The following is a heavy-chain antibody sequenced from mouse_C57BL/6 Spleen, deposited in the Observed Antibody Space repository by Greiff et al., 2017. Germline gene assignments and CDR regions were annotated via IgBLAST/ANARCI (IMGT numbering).Heavy chain of an antibody. D-gene: IGHD2-1*01. CDR3: ARVNGNYVEYFDV. CDR2: INYDGSST. Sequence: DVKLVESEGGLVQPGSSMKLSCTASGFTFSDYYMAWVRQVPEKGLEWVANINYDGSSTYYLDSLKSRFIISRDNAKNILYLQMSSLKSEDTATYYCARVNGNYVEYFDVWGTGTTVTVSS. CDR1: GFTFSDYY. V-gene: IGHV5-16*01. J-gene: IGHJ1*03.